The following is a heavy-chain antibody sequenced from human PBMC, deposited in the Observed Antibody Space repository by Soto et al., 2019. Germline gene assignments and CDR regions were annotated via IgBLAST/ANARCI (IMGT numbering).Heavy chain of an antibody. V-gene: IGHV1-69*01. CDR2: IIPLFGKS. D-gene: IGHD3-9*01. J-gene: IGHJ4*02. Sequence: QVQLVQSGAEVKMPGSSVKVSCKGSGGTFSKYAVTWVRQAPGQGLEWMGGIIPLFGKSNYAQKFQGRVTINADEFTSTAYMGLSSLTSEDTAVYYCARGPCRYDYDILIGPCDDFDHWCQGTLVTVSS. CDR3: ARGPCRYDYDILIGPCDDFDH. CDR1: GGTFSKYA.